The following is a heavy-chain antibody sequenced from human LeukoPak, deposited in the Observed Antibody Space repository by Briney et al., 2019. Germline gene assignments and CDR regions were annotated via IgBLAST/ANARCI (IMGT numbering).Heavy chain of an antibody. Sequence: GGSLRLSCAASGFTFSDYYMSWIRQAPGKGLEWVSYISSSGSTIYYADSVKGRFTISRDKAKKSLYLQMNSLRAEDTDVYYCARNYYDFWSGYYTGYYYGMDVWGQGTTVTVSS. CDR2: ISSSGSTI. V-gene: IGHV3-11*01. D-gene: IGHD3-3*01. CDR1: GFTFSDYY. J-gene: IGHJ6*02. CDR3: ARNYYDFWSGYYTGYYYGMDV.